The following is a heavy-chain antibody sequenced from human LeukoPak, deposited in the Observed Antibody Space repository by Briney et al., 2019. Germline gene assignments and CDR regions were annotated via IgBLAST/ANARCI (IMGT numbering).Heavy chain of an antibody. J-gene: IGHJ4*02. CDR3: AKDRGNDYGVFDY. V-gene: IGHV3-48*03. CDR1: GFTFSSYE. D-gene: IGHD4-17*01. Sequence: PGGSLRLSCAASGFTFSSYEMNWVRQAPGKGLEWVSYISSSGSTIYYADSVKGRFTISRDNAKNSLHLQMNSLRAEDTGVYYCAKDRGNDYGVFDYWGQGILVTVSS. CDR2: ISSSGSTI.